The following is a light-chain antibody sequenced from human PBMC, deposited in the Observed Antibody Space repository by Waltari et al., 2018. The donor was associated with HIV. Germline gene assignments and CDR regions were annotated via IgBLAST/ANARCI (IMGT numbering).Light chain of an antibody. CDR2: VGS. Sequence: DVVMTQSPLSLRVTPGEQASISCRSSQSLLSRNGNNYLDWYPQKPGQSPQLLIYVGSNRASGVPDMFSGSGSGTDFTLKISRVEAEDVGVYYCMQALEAPLTFGGGTKVQIK. CDR1: QSLLSRNGNNY. CDR3: MQALEAPLT. J-gene: IGKJ4*01. V-gene: IGKV2-28*01.